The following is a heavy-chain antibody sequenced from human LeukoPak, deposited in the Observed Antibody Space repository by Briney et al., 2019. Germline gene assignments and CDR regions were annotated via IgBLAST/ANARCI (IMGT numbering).Heavy chain of an antibody. Sequence: PSETLSLTCAVSGGSISSGGYSWSWIRQPPGKGLEWIGYIYHSGSTYYNPPLKSRVTISVDRSKNQFSLKLSSVTAADTAVYYCARGGTYYDFWSGPPRDAFDIWGQGTMVTVSS. D-gene: IGHD3-3*01. CDR2: IYHSGST. CDR1: GGSISSGGYS. J-gene: IGHJ3*02. V-gene: IGHV4-30-2*01. CDR3: ARGGTYYDFWSGPPRDAFDI.